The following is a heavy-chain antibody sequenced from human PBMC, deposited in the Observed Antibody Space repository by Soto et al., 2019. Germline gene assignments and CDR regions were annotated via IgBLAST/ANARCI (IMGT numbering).Heavy chain of an antibody. CDR3: ARHYCSSTSCYPVYYYYYGMDV. Sequence: GESLKISCKGSGYSFTSSWIAWVRQMPGKGLEWMGIIYPGDSETRYSPSFQGQVTISADKSISTAYLQWSSLKASDTAMYYCARHYCSSTSCYPVYYYYYGMDVWGQGTTVTVSS. V-gene: IGHV5-51*01. J-gene: IGHJ6*02. CDR2: IYPGDSET. D-gene: IGHD2-2*01. CDR1: GYSFTSSW.